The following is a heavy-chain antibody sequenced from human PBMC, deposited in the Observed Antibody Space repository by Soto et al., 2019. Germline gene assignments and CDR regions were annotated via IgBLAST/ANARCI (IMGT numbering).Heavy chain of an antibody. V-gene: IGHV3-23*01. D-gene: IGHD2-2*01. J-gene: IGHJ4*02. CDR2: VTGNADKT. CDR3: ARDCSSSSCSVWKY. CDR1: GFSFSNYA. Sequence: GGSLRLSCAASGFSFSNYAMTWVRQAPGKGLEWVSGVTGNADKTYYADSVKGRFTIFRDNSKNTLYLQMNSLRAEDTAIYYCARDCSSSSCSVWKYWGQGVLVTVS.